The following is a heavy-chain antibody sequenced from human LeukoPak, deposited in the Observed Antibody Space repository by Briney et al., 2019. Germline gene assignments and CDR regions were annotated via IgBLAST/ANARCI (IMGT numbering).Heavy chain of an antibody. D-gene: IGHD5-18*01. J-gene: IGHJ4*02. CDR1: GGSISSYY. CDR3: ARDRGYSYGYLDY. CDR2: IYYSGST. Sequence: LETLSLTCTVSGGSISSYYWSWIRQPPGKGLEWIGYIYYSGSTNYNPSLKSRVTISLDTSKNQFSLRLSSVTAADAAVYYCARDRGYSYGYLDYWGQGTLVTVSS. V-gene: IGHV4-59*01.